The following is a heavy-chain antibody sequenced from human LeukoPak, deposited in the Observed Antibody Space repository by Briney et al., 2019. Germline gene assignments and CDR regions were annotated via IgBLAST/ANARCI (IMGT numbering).Heavy chain of an antibody. CDR1: GFTFSTYA. CDR3: AKEKKSGGWPIDY. J-gene: IGHJ4*02. Sequence: GGSLSLSCAASGFTFSTYAMSWVRQAPGKGLEWVSGISDGGDYTYYADSVKGRFTISRDNSKNTLYLQMNSLRADDTAVYHCAKEKKSGGWPIDYWGQGALVTVSS. V-gene: IGHV3-23*01. D-gene: IGHD2-15*01. CDR2: ISDGGDYT.